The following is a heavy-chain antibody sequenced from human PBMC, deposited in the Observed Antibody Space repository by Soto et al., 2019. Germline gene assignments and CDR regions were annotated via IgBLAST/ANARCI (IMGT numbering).Heavy chain of an antibody. D-gene: IGHD2-21*02. CDR3: VIPSGGCGSDVCYAALFDY. Sequence: EVQLLESGGGLVQPGGSLRLSCAASGFAFSSRAMGWVRQAPGMGPEWVSGISGSGGSTYYADSVKGRFTISRDNSKDTLYLQVNSLRAEDTAVYYCVIPSGGCGSDVCYAALFDYWGQGALVTVSS. V-gene: IGHV3-23*01. CDR1: GFAFSSRA. CDR2: ISGSGGST. J-gene: IGHJ4*02.